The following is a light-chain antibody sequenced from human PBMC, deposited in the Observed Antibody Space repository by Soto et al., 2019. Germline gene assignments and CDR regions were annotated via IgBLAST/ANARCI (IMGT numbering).Light chain of an antibody. V-gene: IGKV3-15*01. J-gene: IGKJ2*01. CDR3: QQRNTWPYT. Sequence: EIVMTQSPATLSVSPGERATLSCRASQSISNNVAWYQQRPGQAPRLLFYGASTRATGIPARFSGGGSGTEFSLTISSLQSEDFAVYYCQQRNTWPYTFGQGTNLEIK. CDR2: GAS. CDR1: QSISNN.